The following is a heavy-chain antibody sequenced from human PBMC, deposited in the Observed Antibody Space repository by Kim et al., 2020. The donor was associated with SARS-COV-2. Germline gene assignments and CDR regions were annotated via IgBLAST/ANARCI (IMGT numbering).Heavy chain of an antibody. Sequence: ASVKVSCKASGYTFTSYYMHWVRQAPGQGLEWMGIINPSGGSTSYAQKFQGRVTMTRDTSTSTVYMELSSLRSEDTAVYYCARVDGPASDYVHYYYGMDVWGQGTTVTVSS. CDR3: ARVDGPASDYVHYYYGMDV. CDR1: GYTFTSYY. J-gene: IGHJ6*02. D-gene: IGHD4-17*01. V-gene: IGHV1-46*01. CDR2: INPSGGST.